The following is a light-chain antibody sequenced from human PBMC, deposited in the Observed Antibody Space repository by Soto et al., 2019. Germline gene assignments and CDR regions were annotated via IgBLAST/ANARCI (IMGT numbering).Light chain of an antibody. CDR3: QQYNTYPWT. CDR2: DAS. CDR1: QSISGY. J-gene: IGKJ1*01. V-gene: IGKV1-5*01. Sequence: DIQMTQSPSTLSASVGDRCTITCRSSQSISGYLAWYQQKPGKAPKLLIYDASSLESGVPSRFRGSASGTEFTLTISSLQPDDFETYYCQQYNTYPWTFGQGTKVDIK.